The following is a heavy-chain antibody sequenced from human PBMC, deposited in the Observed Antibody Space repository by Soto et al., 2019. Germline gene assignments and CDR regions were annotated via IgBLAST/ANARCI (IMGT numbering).Heavy chain of an antibody. D-gene: IGHD6-13*01. CDR2: IYYSGST. CDR1: GGSISSGDYY. J-gene: IGHJ4*02. Sequence: QVQLQESGPGLVKPSQTLSLTCTVSGGSISSGDYYWSWIRQPPGKGLEWIGSIYYSGSTYYNPSLKSRVTLSVDTSKTQFSLKLNSGTAADTAVYYCASRHSSPCFDYWGQGTLVTVSS. V-gene: IGHV4-30-4*01. CDR3: ASRHSSPCFDY.